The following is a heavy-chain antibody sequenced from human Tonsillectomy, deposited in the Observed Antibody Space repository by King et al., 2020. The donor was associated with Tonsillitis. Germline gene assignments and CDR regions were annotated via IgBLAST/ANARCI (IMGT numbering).Heavy chain of an antibody. CDR1: GYSFTSYW. Sequence: VQLVESGAEVKQPGESLRISCKGSGYSFTSYWITWVRQMPGKGLEWMGRIDPSDSYTNYSPSFQGHVTISADKSISTAYLQWSSLKASDTAMYYCARLSIPGIAESDTQYKYAMDVWGQGTTVTVSS. J-gene: IGHJ6*02. CDR2: IDPSDSYT. D-gene: IGHD6-13*01. CDR3: ARLSIPGIAESDTQYKYAMDV. V-gene: IGHV5-10-1*03.